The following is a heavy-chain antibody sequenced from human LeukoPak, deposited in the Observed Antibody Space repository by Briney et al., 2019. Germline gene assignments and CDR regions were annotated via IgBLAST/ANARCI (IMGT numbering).Heavy chain of an antibody. CDR2: ISYDGSNK. J-gene: IGHJ6*03. Sequence: GGSLRLSCAASGFTFSSYAMHWVRQAPGKGLEWAAVISYDGSNKYYADSVKGRFAISRDNSKNTLYLQMNSLRAEDTAVYYCARDDGYGDYNYYYYMDVWGKGTTVTVSS. D-gene: IGHD4-17*01. CDR3: ARDDGYGDYNYYYYMDV. V-gene: IGHV3-30*09. CDR1: GFTFSSYA.